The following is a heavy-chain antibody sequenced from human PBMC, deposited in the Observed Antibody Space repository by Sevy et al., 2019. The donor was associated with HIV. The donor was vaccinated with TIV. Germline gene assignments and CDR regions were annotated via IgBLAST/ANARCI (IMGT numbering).Heavy chain of an antibody. D-gene: IGHD6-13*01. CDR3: TRVRTDYSSSWHVWDY. CDR2: ISYDGSDK. Sequence: GGSLRLSCAASGFTVSSSYMTWVRQPPGKGLEWVAVISYDGSDKYYAESVKGRFTISRDNSNNTVSLQMNSLRLEDTAVYYCTRVRTDYSSSWHVWDYWGQGTLVTVSS. V-gene: IGHV3-30-3*01. CDR1: GFTVSSSY. J-gene: IGHJ4*02.